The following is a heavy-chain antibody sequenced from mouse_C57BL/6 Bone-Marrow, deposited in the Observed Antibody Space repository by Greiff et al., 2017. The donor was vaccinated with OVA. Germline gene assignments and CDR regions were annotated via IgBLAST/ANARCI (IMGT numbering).Heavy chain of an antibody. CDR1: GYSFTSYY. V-gene: IGHV1-66*01. J-gene: IGHJ4*01. CDR2: IYPGSGST. CDR3: ATPYYSNYEAMDY. Sequence: LVESGASVKISCKASGYSFTSYYIPWVKQRPGQGLEWIGWIYPGSGSTKYNEKFKGKATLTADTSSSTAYMQRSSLTSEDAAVYYCATPYYSNYEAMDYWGQGTPVTVSA. D-gene: IGHD2-5*01.